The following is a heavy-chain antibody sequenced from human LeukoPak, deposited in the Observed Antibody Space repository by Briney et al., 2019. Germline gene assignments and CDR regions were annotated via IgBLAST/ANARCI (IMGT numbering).Heavy chain of an antibody. CDR2: ISGTGGAT. Sequence: GGSLRLSCAASGFTFDNYAINWVRQAPGKGLEWVSVISGTGGATYHADSVKGRFTISRDNSKNTVFLQMISLRAEDTAVYYCAKSCGFSPYSTDRLFDFWGQGTLVTVS. CDR3: AKSCGFSPYSTDRLFDF. D-gene: IGHD6-13*01. CDR1: GFTFDNYA. V-gene: IGHV3-23*01. J-gene: IGHJ4*02.